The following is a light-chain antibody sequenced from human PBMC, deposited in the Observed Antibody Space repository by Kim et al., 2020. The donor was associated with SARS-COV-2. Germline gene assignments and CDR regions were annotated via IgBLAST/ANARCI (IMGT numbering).Light chain of an antibody. J-gene: IGKJ5*01. V-gene: IGKV1-9*01. CDR3: QQAVHYPVT. CDR1: QGISGY. CDR2: QIS. Sequence: ATVGNRVTVTCRASQGISGYFACYQQKPGKAPRLLINQISNLHSGVPSRFSGSGSGTEFTLTITSLQPEDFATYYCQQAVHYPVTFGQGTRLEIK.